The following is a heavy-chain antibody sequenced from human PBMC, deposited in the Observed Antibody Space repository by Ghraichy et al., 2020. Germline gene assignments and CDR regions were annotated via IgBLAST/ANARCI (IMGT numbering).Heavy chain of an antibody. CDR3: ARPALSIAVAGSWFDP. CDR1: GGSFSGYY. V-gene: IGHV4-34*01. J-gene: IGHJ5*02. Sequence: TLSLTCAVYGGSFSGYYWSWIRQPPGKGLEWIGEINHSGSTNYNPSLKSRVTISVDTSKNQLSLKLSSVTAADTAVYYCARPALSIAVAGSWFDPWGQGTLVTVSS. CDR2: INHSGST. D-gene: IGHD6-19*01.